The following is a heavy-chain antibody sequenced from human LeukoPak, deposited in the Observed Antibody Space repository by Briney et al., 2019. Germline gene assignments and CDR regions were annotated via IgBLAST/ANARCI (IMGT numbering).Heavy chain of an antibody. J-gene: IGHJ4*02. CDR3: ARGIQLWEAIGFDY. CDR1: GFTFSSYA. D-gene: IGHD5-18*01. V-gene: IGHV3-30*01. CDR2: ISYDGSNK. Sequence: GGSLRLSCAASGFTFSSYAMHWVRQAPGKGLEWVAVISYDGSNKYYADSVKGRFTISRGNSKNTLYLQMNSLRAEDTAVYYCARGIQLWEAIGFDYWGQGTLVTVSS.